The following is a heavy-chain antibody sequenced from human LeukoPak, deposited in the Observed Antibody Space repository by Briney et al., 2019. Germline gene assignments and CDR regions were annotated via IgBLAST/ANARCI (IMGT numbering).Heavy chain of an antibody. CDR3: ARFSPRAMGKYLDF. V-gene: IGHV4-30-2*01. J-gene: IGHJ4*02. Sequence: SETLSLTCAVSGGSISSGSYSWSCIRQPPGKGLECIGYIYPRGSTYYNPSLKSRVILSLDKSANQFSLNLSSVTAADTAVYYCARFSPRAMGKYLDFWGQGTLVTVSS. CDR2: IYPRGST. D-gene: IGHD7-27*01. CDR1: GGSISSGSYS.